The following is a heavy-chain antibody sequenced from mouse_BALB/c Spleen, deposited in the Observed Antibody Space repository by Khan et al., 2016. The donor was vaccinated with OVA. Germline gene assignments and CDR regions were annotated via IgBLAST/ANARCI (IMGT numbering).Heavy chain of an antibody. CDR3: ARSGYDYFAY. CDR2: IYPGDGET. D-gene: IGHD2-14*01. CDR1: GYAFSRYW. V-gene: IGHV1-80*01. J-gene: IGHJ3*01. Sequence: VELVESGAELVRPGSSVKISCKASGYAFSRYWMNWVKQRPGQGLEWIGQIYPGDGETKYNGKFKGKVTLTADKSSSTAYMQLSSLTSEDSAVYFCARSGYDYFAYWGQGTLVTVSA.